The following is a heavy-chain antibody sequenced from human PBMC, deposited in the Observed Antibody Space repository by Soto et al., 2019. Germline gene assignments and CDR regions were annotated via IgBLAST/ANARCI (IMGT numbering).Heavy chain of an antibody. CDR3: ARLDFGDSGALDY. D-gene: IGHD3-3*01. CDR2: IYYSGST. Sequence: QLQLQESGPGLVKPSETLSLTCTVSGGSISSSSYYWGWIRQPPGKGLEWIGSIYYSGSTYYNPSLKSRVTIPVDTSKNQFSLKLSSVTAADTAVYYCARLDFGDSGALDYWGQGTLVTVSS. CDR1: GGSISSSSYY. V-gene: IGHV4-39*01. J-gene: IGHJ4*02.